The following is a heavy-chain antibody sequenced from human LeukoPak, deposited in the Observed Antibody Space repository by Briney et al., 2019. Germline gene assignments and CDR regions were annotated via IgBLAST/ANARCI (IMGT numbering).Heavy chain of an antibody. V-gene: IGHV4-59*08. Sequence: SETLSLTCTVSGGSLSGYYWSWFRQPPGKGLEWIGYIYSTGSANYNTSLKSRVTISVDTSKNQFSLKVTSVTAADTAVYYCARHKLDYPYNWFGPWGQGALVTVSS. CDR3: ARHKLDYPYNWFGP. CDR1: GGSLSGYY. D-gene: IGHD4-11*01. CDR2: IYSTGSA. J-gene: IGHJ5*02.